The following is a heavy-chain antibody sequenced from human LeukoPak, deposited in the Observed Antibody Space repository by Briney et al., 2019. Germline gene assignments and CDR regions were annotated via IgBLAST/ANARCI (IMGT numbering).Heavy chain of an antibody. Sequence: SETLSLTCTVSGGSISSYYWSWIRQPPGKGLEWIGYIYYSGSTNYNPSLKSRVTISVDTSKNQFSLKLSSETAADTAVYYCASSAARAAEYFQHWGQGTLVTVSS. V-gene: IGHV4-59*01. J-gene: IGHJ1*01. D-gene: IGHD6-6*01. CDR2: IYYSGST. CDR3: ASSAARAAEYFQH. CDR1: GGSISSYY.